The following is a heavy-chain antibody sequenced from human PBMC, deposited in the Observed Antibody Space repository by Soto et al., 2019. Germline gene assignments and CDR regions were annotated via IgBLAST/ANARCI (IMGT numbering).Heavy chain of an antibody. Sequence: PGGSLRLSCAASGFIFSSYAMTWVRQAPGKGLEWVSSLSGSGGSTYYADSVKGRFTISRDNSKNTLYLQMNSLRVDDTAVYYCAKRPNSDWHYYSYGMDVWGQGTTVTVSS. D-gene: IGHD6-19*01. V-gene: IGHV3-23*01. CDR1: GFIFSSYA. CDR3: AKRPNSDWHYYSYGMDV. J-gene: IGHJ6*02. CDR2: LSGSGGST.